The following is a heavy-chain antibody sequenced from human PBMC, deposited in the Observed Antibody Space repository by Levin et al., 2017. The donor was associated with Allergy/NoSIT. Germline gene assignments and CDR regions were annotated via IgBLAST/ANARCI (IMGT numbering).Heavy chain of an antibody. CDR1: GFTFSRFS. CDR2: ISSSSSYI. Sequence: PGESLKISCAASGFTFSRFSMNWVRQAPGRGLEWVSSISSSSSYIYYSDSVEGRFTISRDNAKNSLHLHMSSLRAEDTAVYYCARDVGGRTYVDYWGQGTMVTVSS. D-gene: IGHD3-16*01. J-gene: IGHJ4*02. CDR3: ARDVGGRTYVDY. V-gene: IGHV3-21*01.